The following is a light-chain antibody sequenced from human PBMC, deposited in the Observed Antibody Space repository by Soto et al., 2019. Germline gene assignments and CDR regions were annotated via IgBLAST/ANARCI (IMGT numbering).Light chain of an antibody. CDR3: QQYCSSSFT. CDR2: CAS. V-gene: IGKV3-20*01. CDR1: QSISSTY. J-gene: IGKJ4*01. Sequence: EIVLTQSPGTLSLSPGERATLSCRASQSISSTYLAWYQQKPGQAPSLLIYCASSRATGIPDRFSGSGSGTDLTLAISRLELEDFAAYYCQQYCSSSFTFGGGTRVEI.